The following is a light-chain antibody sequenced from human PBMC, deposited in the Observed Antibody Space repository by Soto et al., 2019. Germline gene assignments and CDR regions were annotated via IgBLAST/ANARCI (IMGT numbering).Light chain of an antibody. J-gene: IGKJ3*01. V-gene: IGKV3D-11*01. Sequence: VLTQSPAILSLSPGERATLSCRASQGIGNYLAWYQQKPGQAPRLLIYDASNRATVIPARFSGSGSDTHFTLTIDSLEPENSAVYEFPQRNFWPLTFGPGTRVEIK. CDR3: PQRNFWPLT. CDR1: QGIGNY. CDR2: DAS.